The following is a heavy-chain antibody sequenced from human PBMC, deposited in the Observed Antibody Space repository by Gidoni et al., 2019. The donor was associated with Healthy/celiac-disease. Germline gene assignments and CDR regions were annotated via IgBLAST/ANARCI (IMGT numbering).Heavy chain of an antibody. CDR2: IYSGGST. D-gene: IGHD4-17*01. Sequence: EVQLVESGGGLVQPGGSLRLSCAASGFTVSRNYMSWVRQAPGKGLEWVSVIYSGGSTYYADSVKGRFTISRDNSKNTLYLQMNSLRAEDTAVYYCARDKLLMTTVTNRRSRGGMDVWGQGTTVTVSS. CDR1: GFTVSRNY. CDR3: ARDKLLMTTVTNRRSRGGMDV. J-gene: IGHJ6*02. V-gene: IGHV3-66*01.